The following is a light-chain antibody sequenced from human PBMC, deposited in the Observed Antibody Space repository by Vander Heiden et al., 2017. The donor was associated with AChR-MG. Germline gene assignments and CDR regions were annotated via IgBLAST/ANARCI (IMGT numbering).Light chain of an antibody. CDR2: YDS. CDR3: QGWDSSSDHVV. Sequence: SYVLTQPPSGSMAPGKTARITCGGNNIGSKSVHWYQQKPRQAPVLVIYYDSDRPSGIPERFSGSNSGNTATLTISRVEAGDEADYDCQGWDSSSDHVVFGGGTKLTVL. CDR1: NIGSKS. V-gene: IGLV3-21*04. J-gene: IGLJ2*01.